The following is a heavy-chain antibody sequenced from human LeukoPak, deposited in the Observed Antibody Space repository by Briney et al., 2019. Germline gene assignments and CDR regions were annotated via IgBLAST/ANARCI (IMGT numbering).Heavy chain of an antibody. V-gene: IGHV3-23*01. CDR3: ARDLAVAGYFDY. CDR1: GFTFTSDA. J-gene: IGHJ4*02. Sequence: GGSLRLSCVASGFTFTSDAMNWVRQAPGKGLEWVSSTVSRGTTQYADSVKGRFTVSRDTSKNTLYLQMNSLRAEDTAVYYCARDLAVAGYFDYWGQGTLVTVSS. CDR2: TVSRGTT. D-gene: IGHD6-19*01.